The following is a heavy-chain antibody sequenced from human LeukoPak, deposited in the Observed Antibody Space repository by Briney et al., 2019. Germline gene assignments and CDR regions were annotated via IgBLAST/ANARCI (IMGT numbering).Heavy chain of an antibody. CDR2: IYYSGST. J-gene: IGHJ4*02. V-gene: IGHV4-59*01. CDR3: AGGAFYGPYYFDY. CDR1: DGSLSGYY. D-gene: IGHD2/OR15-2a*01. Sequence: SETLSLTCAVSDGSLSGYYWSWIRQPPGKGLEWIGYIYYSGSTNYNPSLKSRVTISVDTSKNQFSLKLSSVTAADTAVYYCAGGAFYGPYYFDYWGQGTLVTVSS.